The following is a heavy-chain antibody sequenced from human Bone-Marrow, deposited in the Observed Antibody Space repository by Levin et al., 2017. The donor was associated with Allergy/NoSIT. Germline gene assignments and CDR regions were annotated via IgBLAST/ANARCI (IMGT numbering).Heavy chain of an antibody. J-gene: IGHJ6*03. CDR3: ARGVSKDSGYDWGYYYYYYYMDV. CDR1: GFTFSSYA. CDR2: ISYDGSNK. Sequence: GGSLRLSCAASGFTFSSYAMHWVRQAPGKGLEWVAVISYDGSNKYYADSVKGRFTISRDNSKNTLYLQMNSLRAEDTAVYYCARGVSKDSGYDWGYYYYYYYMDVWGKGTTVTVSS. V-gene: IGHV3-30-3*01. D-gene: IGHD5-12*01.